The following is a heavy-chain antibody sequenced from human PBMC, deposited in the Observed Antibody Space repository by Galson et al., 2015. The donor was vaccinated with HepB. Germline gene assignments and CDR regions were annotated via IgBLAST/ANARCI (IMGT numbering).Heavy chain of an antibody. V-gene: IGHV1-18*04. CDR3: ARGSWRFLEWSTEFDY. CDR1: GYTFTIYG. J-gene: IGHJ4*02. D-gene: IGHD3-3*01. CDR2: ISAYNGNT. Sequence: QSGAEVKKPGASVKVSCKASGYTFTIYGISWVRQAPGQGLEWMGWISAYNGNTNYAQKLQGRVTMTTDTSTSTAYMELRSLRSDDTAVYYCARGSWRFLEWSTEFDYWGQGTLVTVSS.